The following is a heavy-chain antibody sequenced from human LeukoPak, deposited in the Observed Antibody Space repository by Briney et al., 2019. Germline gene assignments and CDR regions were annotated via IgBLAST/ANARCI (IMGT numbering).Heavy chain of an antibody. CDR2: ISGSGGST. Sequence: GGSLRLSCAASGFTFSSYAMSWVRQAPGKGLEWVSAISGSGGSTYYADSVKGRFTISRDNSKNTLYLQMNSLRAEDMAVYYCARTDVYDYGDYWGQGTLVTFSS. V-gene: IGHV3-23*01. D-gene: IGHD3-16*01. CDR1: GFTFSSYA. CDR3: ARTDVYDYGDY. J-gene: IGHJ4*02.